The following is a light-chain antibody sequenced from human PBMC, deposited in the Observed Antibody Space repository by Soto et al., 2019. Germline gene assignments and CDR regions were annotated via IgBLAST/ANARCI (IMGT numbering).Light chain of an antibody. V-gene: IGLV1-40*01. CDR1: RSNIGAGYA. J-gene: IGLJ3*02. CDR3: QSYDSSLSIWV. CDR2: GNN. Sequence: QSVLTQPPSVSGAPVQRVIISCTGSRSNIGAGYAVHWYRRLPGTTPKLLISGNNNRPSGVPDRFSGSKSGTSASLAIAGLQAEDEADYFCQSYDSSLSIWVFGGGTKLTVL.